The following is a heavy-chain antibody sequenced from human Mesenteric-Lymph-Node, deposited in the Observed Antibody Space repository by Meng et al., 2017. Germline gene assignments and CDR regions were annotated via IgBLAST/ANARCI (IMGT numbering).Heavy chain of an antibody. CDR2: TSHIGST. V-gene: IGHV4-4*02. D-gene: IGHD5-24*01. CDR3: ARPRRWLQSEFDF. Sequence: QVRLQGCGPGLVKSSATPSLTCAVSGGSISRSDWWSWVRQPPGKGLEWIGETSHIGSTNYSPSLKSRVTISLDKSKNQLSLKLNSVTTADTAMYYCARPRRWLQSEFDFWGPGTLVTVSS. CDR1: GGSISRSDW. J-gene: IGHJ4*02.